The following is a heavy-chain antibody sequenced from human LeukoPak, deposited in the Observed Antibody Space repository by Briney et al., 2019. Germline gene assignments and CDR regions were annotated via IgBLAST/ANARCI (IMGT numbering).Heavy chain of an antibody. J-gene: IGHJ3*02. CDR2: IIPILGIA. CDR1: GGTFSSYT. CDR3: ARADYGGNSEAAFDI. Sequence: SVKVSCKAAGGTFSSYTISWVRQAPGQGLEWMGRIIPILGIANYAQKFQGRVTITADKSTSTAYMELSSLRSEDTAVYYCARADYGGNSEAAFDIWGQGTMVTVSS. D-gene: IGHD4-23*01. V-gene: IGHV1-69*02.